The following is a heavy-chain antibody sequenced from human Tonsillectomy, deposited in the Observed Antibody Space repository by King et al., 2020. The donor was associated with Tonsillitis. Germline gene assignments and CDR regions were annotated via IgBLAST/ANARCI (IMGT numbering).Heavy chain of an antibody. Sequence: VQLQQWGAGLLKPSETLSLTCAVSGGSFSGYYWTWIRQPPGQGLEWIGESNHRGSTNYNPSLESRVTLSVEMSKNQFSLKMSSVTAGDTAVYYCARGYSSTSWYCDYWGQGTLVTVSS. CDR2: SNHRGST. CDR3: ARGYSSTSWYCDY. CDR1: GGSFSGYY. J-gene: IGHJ4*02. D-gene: IGHD2-2*01. V-gene: IGHV4-34*01.